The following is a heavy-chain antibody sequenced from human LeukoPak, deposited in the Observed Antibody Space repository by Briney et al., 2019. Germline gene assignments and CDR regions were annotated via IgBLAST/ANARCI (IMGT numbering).Heavy chain of an antibody. V-gene: IGHV3-30*04. Sequence: GGSLRPSCAASGFTFSNYAMHWVRQAPGKGLEWVAVISYDGSIEYYADSVKGRFTISRDNSKNTLYLQMNSLRPEDTAVYYCARGGQLSDSSGYHYFDYWGQGTLVTVSS. D-gene: IGHD3-22*01. CDR1: GFTFSNYA. CDR2: ISYDGSIE. CDR3: ARGGQLSDSSGYHYFDY. J-gene: IGHJ4*02.